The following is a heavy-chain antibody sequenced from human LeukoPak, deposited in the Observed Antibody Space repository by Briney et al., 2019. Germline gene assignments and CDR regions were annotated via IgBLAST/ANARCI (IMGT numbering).Heavy chain of an antibody. Sequence: SETLSLTCTVSGYDISSDYFWGWIRQTPGKGLEWIGSVFHSGDTYYNPSLKSRVTISVDTSKNRFSLKLTSVTDADTAIYYCTRSLGQRLVRGFDYWGQGTPVTVSS. CDR2: VFHSGDT. CDR1: GYDISSDYF. V-gene: IGHV4-38-2*02. J-gene: IGHJ4*02. CDR3: TRSLGQRLVRGFDY. D-gene: IGHD6-13*01.